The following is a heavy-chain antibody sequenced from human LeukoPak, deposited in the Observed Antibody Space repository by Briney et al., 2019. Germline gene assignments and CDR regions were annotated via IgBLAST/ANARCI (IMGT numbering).Heavy chain of an antibody. CDR2: IYYSGST. J-gene: IGHJ4*02. D-gene: IGHD4-17*01. CDR3: ARESRGYGDYVVS. Sequence: SETLSLTRTVSGGSISSGGYYWSWIRQHPGKGLEWIGYIYYSGSTYYNPSLKSRVTISVDTSKNQFSLKLSSVTAADTAVYYYARESRGYGDYVVSWGQGTLVTVSS. V-gene: IGHV4-31*03. CDR1: GGSISSGGYY.